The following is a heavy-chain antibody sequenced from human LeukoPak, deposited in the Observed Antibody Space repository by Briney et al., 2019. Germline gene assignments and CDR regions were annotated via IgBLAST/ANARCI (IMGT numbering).Heavy chain of an antibody. D-gene: IGHD5-18*01. CDR2: IIPIFGTA. CDR1: GGTFSSYA. Sequence: SVKVSCKASGGTFSSYAISWVRQAPGQGLEWMRGIIPIFGTANYAQKFQGRVTSTADESTSTAYMELSSLRSEDTAVYYCAREKMDTAMVFDYWGQGTLVTVSS. CDR3: AREKMDTAMVFDY. V-gene: IGHV1-69*13. J-gene: IGHJ4*02.